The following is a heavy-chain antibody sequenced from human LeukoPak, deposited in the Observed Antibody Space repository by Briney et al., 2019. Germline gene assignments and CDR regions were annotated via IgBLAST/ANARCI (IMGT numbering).Heavy chain of an antibody. CDR1: GFSVSNMY. Sequence: QPGGSLRLSCAASGFSVSNMYMIWVRQAPGKGLERVSAIYTGGNTYYADSVKGRFTISRDNSKNTLYLQMNSLRAEDTAVYYCAKSRYSDYDVFDYWGQGTLVTVSS. D-gene: IGHD5-12*01. V-gene: IGHV3-53*01. CDR3: AKSRYSDYDVFDY. J-gene: IGHJ4*02. CDR2: IYTGGNT.